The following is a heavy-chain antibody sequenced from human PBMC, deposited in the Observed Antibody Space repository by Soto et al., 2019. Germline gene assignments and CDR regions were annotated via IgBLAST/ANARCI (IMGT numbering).Heavy chain of an antibody. V-gene: IGHV1-2*02. D-gene: IGHD3-3*01. CDR2: INPATGAA. CDR1: GYPVTAYY. J-gene: IGHJ3*02. Sequence: QLHLVQSGAVVKKPGASVTVSCSASGYPVTAYYMHWVRQAPGRGLEWMGGINPATGAAKYTQTFQGRVTMTRETSTSTVFMELSGLTSADTAGFYCAGWGGVGVAGSAAFDMWGQGTVVTVSS. CDR3: AGWGGVGVAGSAAFDM.